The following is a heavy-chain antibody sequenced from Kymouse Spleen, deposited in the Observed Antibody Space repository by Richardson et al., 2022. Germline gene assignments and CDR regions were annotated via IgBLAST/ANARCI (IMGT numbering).Heavy chain of an antibody. Sequence: EVQLVESGGGLVKPGGSLRLSCAASGFTFSNAWMSWVRQAPGKGLEWVGRIKSKTDGGTTDYAAPVKGRFTISRDDSKNTLYLQMNSLKTEDTAVYYCTTDLGGVRGVIFDYWGQGTLVTVSS. CDR1: GFTFSNAW. V-gene: IGHV3-15*01. CDR2: IKSKTDGGTT. CDR3: TTDLGGVRGVIFDY. D-gene: IGHD3-10*01. J-gene: IGHJ4*02.